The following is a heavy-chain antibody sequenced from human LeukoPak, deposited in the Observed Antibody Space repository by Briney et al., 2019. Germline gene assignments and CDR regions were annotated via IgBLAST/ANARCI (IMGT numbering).Heavy chain of an antibody. CDR1: GGSFSGYY. D-gene: IGHD5-18*01. CDR3: ARHVDTALIGAFHI. V-gene: IGHV4-34*01. Sequence: SSETLSLTCAVYGGSFSGYYWSWIRQPPGKGLEWIGEINHSGSTNYNPSLKSRVTISTDRSKKEVSLRLSSVTAADTAMYFCARHVDTALIGAFHIWGQGTMVTVS. J-gene: IGHJ3*02. CDR2: INHSGST.